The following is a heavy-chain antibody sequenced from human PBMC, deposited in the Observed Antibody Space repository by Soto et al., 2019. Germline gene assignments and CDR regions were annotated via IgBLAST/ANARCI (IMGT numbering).Heavy chain of an antibody. Sequence: QVQLVQSGAEVKKPGSSVKVSCKASGGTFSSYAISWVRQAPGQGLEWMGGIIPIFGTADYAQKFQGRVTITADESTSTAYMELRMLRYEETAVYYFARDLLEIATTKVIDGIDVVGQGTTVTVSS. CDR3: ARDLLEIATTKVIDGIDV. CDR2: IIPIFGTA. CDR1: GGTFSSYA. D-gene: IGHD1-1*01. J-gene: IGHJ6*02. V-gene: IGHV1-69*12.